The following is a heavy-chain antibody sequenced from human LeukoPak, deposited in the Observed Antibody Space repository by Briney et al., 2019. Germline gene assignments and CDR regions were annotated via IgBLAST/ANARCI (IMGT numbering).Heavy chain of an antibody. V-gene: IGHV4-39*01. CDR1: GGSISSSGYY. CDR2: IYYSGST. Sequence: SETLSLTCTVSGGSISSSGYYWGWIRQPPGKGLEWIASIYYSGSTYYNPSLKRRVTISVDTSKNQLSLKLSSPTAADTAVYYCARHEYSGSYYGLSWFDPWGQGTLVTVSS. D-gene: IGHD1-26*01. CDR3: ARHEYSGSYYGLSWFDP. J-gene: IGHJ5*02.